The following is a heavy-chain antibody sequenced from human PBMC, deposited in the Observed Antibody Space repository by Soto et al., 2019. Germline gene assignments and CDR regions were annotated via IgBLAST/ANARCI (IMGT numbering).Heavy chain of an antibody. J-gene: IGHJ6*02. CDR1: GGSFSGYY. CDR2: INHSGST. Sequence: SETLSLTCAVYGGSFSGYYWSWIRQPPGKGLEWIGEINHSGSTNYNPSLKSRVTISVGTSKNQFSLKLSSVTAAEKAVYYCARGPSLSGSFGRNYYYYGMDVWGQGTTVTVSS. V-gene: IGHV4-34*01. D-gene: IGHD6-13*01. CDR3: ARGPSLSGSFGRNYYYYGMDV.